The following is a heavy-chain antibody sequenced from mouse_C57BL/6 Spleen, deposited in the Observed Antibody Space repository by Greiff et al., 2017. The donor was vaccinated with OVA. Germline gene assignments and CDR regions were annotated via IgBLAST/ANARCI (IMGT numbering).Heavy chain of an antibody. V-gene: IGHV14-1*01. CDR1: GFNIKDYY. D-gene: IGHD2-4*01. Sequence: SGAELVRPGASVKLSCTASGFNIKDYYMHWVKQRPEQGLEWIGRIDPEDGDTEYAPKFQGKATMTADTSSNTAYLQLSSLTSEDTAVYYCTTAYYDYDGGFAYWGQGTLVTVSA. J-gene: IGHJ3*01. CDR2: IDPEDGDT. CDR3: TTAYYDYDGGFAY.